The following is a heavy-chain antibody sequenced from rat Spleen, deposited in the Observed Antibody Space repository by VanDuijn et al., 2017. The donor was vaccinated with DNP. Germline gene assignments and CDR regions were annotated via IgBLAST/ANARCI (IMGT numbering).Heavy chain of an antibody. D-gene: IGHD1-11*01. V-gene: IGHV5-25*01. Sequence: EVQLVESGGGLVQPGRSMKLSCAASGFTFSNYYMAWVRQAPTKGLEWVAAISTGGGNTYYRDSVKGRFTISRDNAKSTLYLQMDSLTSEDTATYYCATGGGSAYWGQGTLVTVSS. J-gene: IGHJ3*01. CDR1: GFTFSNYY. CDR3: ATGGGSAY. CDR2: ISTGGGNT.